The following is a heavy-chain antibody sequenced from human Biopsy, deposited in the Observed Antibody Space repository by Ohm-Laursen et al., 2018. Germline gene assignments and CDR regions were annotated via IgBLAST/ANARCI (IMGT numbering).Heavy chain of an antibody. CDR1: GFTFGHYA. V-gene: IGHV3-33*01. D-gene: IGHD6-19*01. J-gene: IGHJ2*01. Sequence: SLSLSCAASGFTFGHYAMHWVRQAPGKGLEWISHICYDGTNEDYADSVKGRFTISRDNSKNTLYLQINTLTLEDTAFYYCARGLSSGWYGYFDVWGRGTLVTVSS. CDR3: ARGLSSGWYGYFDV. CDR2: ICYDGTNE.